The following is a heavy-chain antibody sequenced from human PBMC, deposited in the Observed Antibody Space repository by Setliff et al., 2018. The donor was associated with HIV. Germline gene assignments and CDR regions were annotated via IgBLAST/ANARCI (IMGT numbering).Heavy chain of an antibody. V-gene: IGHV4-34*01. CDR2: INRSGTT. D-gene: IGHD3-10*01. J-gene: IGHJ3*01. CDR3: ARAGNFGDWDGFDV. CDR1: GGSFSGYS. Sequence: SETLSLTCDVYGGSFSGYSWNWIRQSPGKGLEWIGEINRSGTTKYNPSLQSRITISVDTSKKQVSLKLTSVTAADTAIYYCARAGNFGDWDGFDVWGQGTMVTVSS.